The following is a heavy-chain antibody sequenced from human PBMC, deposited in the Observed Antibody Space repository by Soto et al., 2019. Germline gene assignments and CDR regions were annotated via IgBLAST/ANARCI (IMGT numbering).Heavy chain of an antibody. Sequence: ESGGGLVKPGGSLRLSCAASGFTSSDYYMSWIRQAPGKGLEWVSYISSSGSTIYYADSVKGRFTISRDNTKTSLYLQMNSLSAEDTAVYYWAREEVGIVVVPAAPFDYWGQGTLVTVSS. CDR1: GFTSSDYY. J-gene: IGHJ4*02. V-gene: IGHV3-11*01. CDR2: ISSSGSTI. CDR3: AREEVGIVVVPAAPFDY. D-gene: IGHD2-2*03.